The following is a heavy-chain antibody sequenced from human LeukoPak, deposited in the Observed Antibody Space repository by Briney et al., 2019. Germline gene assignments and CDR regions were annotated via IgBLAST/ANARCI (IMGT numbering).Heavy chain of an antibody. CDR3: TTINRGDIFGYFDF. D-gene: IGHD5-18*01. Sequence: SETLSLTGTVSGGSMTTHHWIWIRPTPGKGLEWIRYVFDSGRTKVNPSLTSRVTLSTDTSKNQLSLRLSSVTAADTAVYYCTTINRGDIFGYFDFWGQGILVTVSS. J-gene: IGHJ4*02. V-gene: IGHV4-59*11. CDR1: GGSMTTHH. CDR2: VFDSGRT.